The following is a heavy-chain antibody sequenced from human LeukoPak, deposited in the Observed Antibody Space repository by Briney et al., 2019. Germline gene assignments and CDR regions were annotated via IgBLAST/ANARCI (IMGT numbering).Heavy chain of an antibody. D-gene: IGHD3-9*01. CDR3: AKAADWLAADYIDY. Sequence: QPGGSLRLSCAASGFTFSTYWMSWVRQAPGKGLEWVANIRQDGGEKYYVDSVKGRFTISRDDAKNSLYLQMNSLRAEDTAVYYCAKAADWLAADYIDYWGRGTLVTVSS. CDR2: IRQDGGEK. J-gene: IGHJ4*02. CDR1: GFTFSTYW. V-gene: IGHV3-7*05.